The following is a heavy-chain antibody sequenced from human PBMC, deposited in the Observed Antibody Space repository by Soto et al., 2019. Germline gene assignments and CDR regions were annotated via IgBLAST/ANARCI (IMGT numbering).Heavy chain of an antibody. CDR1: GGSISSGGYY. CDR2: IYYSGST. J-gene: IGHJ6*02. CDR3: ARVFGFGGMDV. D-gene: IGHD3-10*01. Sequence: LCGGSISSGGYYWSWIRQHPGKGLEWIGYIYYSGSTYYNPSLKSRGTISVDTSKNQFSLKLSSVTAADTAVYYCARVFGFGGMDVWGQGTTVTVSS. V-gene: IGHV4-31*02.